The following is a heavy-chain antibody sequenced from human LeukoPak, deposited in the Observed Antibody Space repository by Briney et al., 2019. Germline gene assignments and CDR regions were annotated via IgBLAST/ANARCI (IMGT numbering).Heavy chain of an antibody. Sequence: GGSLRLSCAASGFTFSSYGMHWVRQAPGKGLEWVAFIRYDGSNKYYADSVKGRFTISRDNSKSTLYLQMNSLRAEDTAVYYCAKDPGWSLDAFDIWGQGTMVTVSS. CDR2: IRYDGSNK. J-gene: IGHJ3*02. D-gene: IGHD2-15*01. V-gene: IGHV3-30*02. CDR3: AKDPGWSLDAFDI. CDR1: GFTFSSYG.